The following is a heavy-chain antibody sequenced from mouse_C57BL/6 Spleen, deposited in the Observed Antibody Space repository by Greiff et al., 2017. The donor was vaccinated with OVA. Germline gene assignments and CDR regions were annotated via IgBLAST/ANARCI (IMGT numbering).Heavy chain of an antibody. CDR3: ARSPDYIAMDY. D-gene: IGHD2-12*01. CDR1: GYTFTSYW. CDR2: IDPNSGGT. Sequence: VQLQQPGAELVKPGASVKLSCKASGYTFTSYWMHWVKQRPGRGREWIGRIDPNSGGTKYNEKFKSKATLTVDKPSSTAYMQLSSLTSEDSAVYYCARSPDYIAMDYWGQGTSVTVSS. J-gene: IGHJ4*01. V-gene: IGHV1-72*01.